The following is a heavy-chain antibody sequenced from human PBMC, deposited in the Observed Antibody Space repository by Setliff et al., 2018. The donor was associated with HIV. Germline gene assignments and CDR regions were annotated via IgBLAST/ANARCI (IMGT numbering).Heavy chain of an antibody. V-gene: IGHV4-34*01. CDR2: ISHSGRT. CDR1: GGSLSNYY. D-gene: IGHD2-15*01. J-gene: IGHJ5*01. CDR3: ARGFEGYCSGASCHWFDS. Sequence: SETLSLTCGIYGGSLSNYYWSWLRQSPAKGLEWIGEISHSGRTNYNPSLKTRLIISRDTSKNQFSLRLSSATVADTAIYYCARGFEGYCSGASCHWFDSWGQGTQVTVSS.